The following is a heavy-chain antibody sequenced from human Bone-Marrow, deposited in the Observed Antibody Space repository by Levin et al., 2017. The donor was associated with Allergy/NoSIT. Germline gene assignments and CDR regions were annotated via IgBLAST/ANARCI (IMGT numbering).Heavy chain of an antibody. J-gene: IGHJ3*01. Sequence: PSETLSLTCTVSGSSISSGYYWGWIRQSPGKGMEWIGSIFQSGSTYYSPSLKSRVIISVDTSKNQFSLKLTSVTAADTAVYYCARDRSVYEDAFNVWGQGTMVTVSS. CDR3: ARDRSVYEDAFNV. CDR1: GSSISSGYY. D-gene: IGHD5/OR15-5a*01. V-gene: IGHV4-38-2*02. CDR2: IFQSGST.